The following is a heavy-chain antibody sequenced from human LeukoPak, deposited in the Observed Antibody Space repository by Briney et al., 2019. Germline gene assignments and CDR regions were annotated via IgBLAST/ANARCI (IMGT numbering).Heavy chain of an antibody. CDR3: ARGRNHYGSGSHSNWFDP. CDR1: GGSFSGYY. Sequence: SETLSLTCAVYGGSFSGYYWSWIRQPPGKGLEWIGEINHSGSTNYNPSLKSRVTISVDTSKNQFSLKLSSVTAADTAVYYCARGRNHYGSGSHSNWFDPWGQGTLVTVSS. J-gene: IGHJ5*02. D-gene: IGHD3-10*01. CDR2: INHSGST. V-gene: IGHV4-34*01.